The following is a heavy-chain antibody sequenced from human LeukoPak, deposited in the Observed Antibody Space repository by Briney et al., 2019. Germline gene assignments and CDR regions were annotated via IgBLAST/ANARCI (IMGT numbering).Heavy chain of an antibody. Sequence: GGSLRLSCAASGFTFSTYAMSWVRQAPGKGLEWVSSVSGSGGTTHYADSVKGRFTISRDNPKNTLYLQMNGLRAEDTALYYCARGLSGWYHWYFDLWGRGTLVTVSS. CDR3: ARGLSGWYHWYFDL. V-gene: IGHV3-23*01. CDR2: VSGSGGTT. CDR1: GFTFSTYA. D-gene: IGHD6-19*01. J-gene: IGHJ2*01.